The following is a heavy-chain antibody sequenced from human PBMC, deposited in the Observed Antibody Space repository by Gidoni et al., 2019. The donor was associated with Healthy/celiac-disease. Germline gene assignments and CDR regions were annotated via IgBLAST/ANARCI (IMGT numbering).Heavy chain of an antibody. J-gene: IGHJ4*02. CDR2: IYHSGST. D-gene: IGHD5-18*01. CDR1: GYSISSGYY. CDR3: ASSVTDGFDY. Sequence: QVQLQESGPGLVKPSETLSLTCTVSGYSISSGYYWGWIRQPPGKGLEWIGSIYHSGSTSYNPSLKSRVTISVDTSKTQFSLKLSSVTAADTAVYYCASSVTDGFDYWGQGTLVTVSS. V-gene: IGHV4-38-2*02.